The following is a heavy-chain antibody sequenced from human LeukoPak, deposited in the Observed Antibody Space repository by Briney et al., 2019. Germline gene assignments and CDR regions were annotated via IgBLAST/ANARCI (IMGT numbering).Heavy chain of an antibody. D-gene: IGHD1-14*01. CDR3: ARDNGQPDY. V-gene: IGHV1-18*01. Sequence: ASVKVSCKASGYTFTSYGINWVRQAPGQGPEWMGWISTYNGNTNYVRKFQGRVTMITDTSTNTVYMELRSLKSDDTAVYYCARDNGQPDYWGQGTLVTVSS. J-gene: IGHJ4*02. CDR2: ISTYNGNT. CDR1: GYTFTSYG.